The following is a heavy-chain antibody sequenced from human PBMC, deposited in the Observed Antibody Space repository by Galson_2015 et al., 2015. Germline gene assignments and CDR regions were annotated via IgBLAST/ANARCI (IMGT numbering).Heavy chain of an antibody. J-gene: IGHJ4*02. D-gene: IGHD3-10*01. CDR3: AKAAWDPGNDY. V-gene: IGHV3-23*01. CDR1: GFTFSSYA. Sequence: SLRLSCAAPGFTFSSYAMSWVRQAPGKGLEWVSAVSGSGDGTHYADSVKGRFTISRDNSKNTLYLQMNSLRAEDTAVYYCAKAAWDPGNDYWGQGTLVTVSS. CDR2: VSGSGDGT.